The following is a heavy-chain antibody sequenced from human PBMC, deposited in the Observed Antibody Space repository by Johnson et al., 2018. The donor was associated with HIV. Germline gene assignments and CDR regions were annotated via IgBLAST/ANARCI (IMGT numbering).Heavy chain of an antibody. CDR3: TTGVYNVWSGFHGAFDI. CDR2: IKSKTDGGTT. V-gene: IGHV3-15*01. J-gene: IGHJ3*02. Sequence: VQLVESGGGLVQPWGSLRLSCAASGFTFSNAWMSWVRQAPGKGLEWVGRIKSKTDGGTTDYAAPVKGRFTISRYDSKNTLYLQMNSLKTEDTAVYYCTTGVYNVWSGFHGAFDIWGQGTMVTVSS. D-gene: IGHD3-3*01. CDR1: GFTFSNAW.